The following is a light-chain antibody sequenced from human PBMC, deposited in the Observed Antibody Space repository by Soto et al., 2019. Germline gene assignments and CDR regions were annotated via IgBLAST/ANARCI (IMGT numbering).Light chain of an antibody. V-gene: IGKV1-9*01. J-gene: IGKJ4*01. CDR1: QGISRY. CDR2: AAS. CDR3: QQLNTYPVN. Sequence: DIRLTHSPSFLSASVVYMVTITFRASQGISRYLSLYQQKPGRAPKLLISAASTLQSGVPARFSGSGSGTDFTLSITSLQPEDFATYYCQQLNTYPVNFGGGTKVDIK.